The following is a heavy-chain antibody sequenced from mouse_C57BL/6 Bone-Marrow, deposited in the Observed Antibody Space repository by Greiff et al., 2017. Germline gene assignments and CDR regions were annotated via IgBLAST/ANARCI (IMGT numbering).Heavy chain of an antibody. Sequence: EVQGVESGGGLVQPGGSLKLSCAASGFTFSDYYMYWVRQTPEKRLEWVAYISNGGGSTYYPDTVKGRFTISRDNAKNTLYLQMSRLKSEDTAMYYCARPFHYYYGPWFAYWGQGTLVTVSA. V-gene: IGHV5-12*01. CDR2: ISNGGGST. CDR3: ARPFHYYYGPWFAY. CDR1: GFTFSDYY. D-gene: IGHD1-1*01. J-gene: IGHJ3*01.